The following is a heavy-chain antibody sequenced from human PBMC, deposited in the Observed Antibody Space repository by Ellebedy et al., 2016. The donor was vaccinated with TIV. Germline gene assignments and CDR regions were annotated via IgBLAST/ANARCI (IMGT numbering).Heavy chain of an antibody. J-gene: IGHJ6*02. Sequence: SETLSLXCAVSGGSLSTYYWSWVRQPPGKGLEWIGSVFYSGSTNCNPPLKSRVTMSVNTSKNQFSLRLSSVTAADTAVYYCAIDTMTVWGEGWYYGMDVWGQGTTVTVSS. D-gene: IGHD3-22*01. CDR3: AIDTMTVWGEGWYYGMDV. V-gene: IGHV4-59*01. CDR1: GGSLSTYY. CDR2: VFYSGST.